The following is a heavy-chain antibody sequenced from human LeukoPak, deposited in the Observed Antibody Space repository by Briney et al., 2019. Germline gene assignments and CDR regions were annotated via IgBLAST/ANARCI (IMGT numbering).Heavy chain of an antibody. CDR2: INHSGST. Sequence: SETLSLTCAVYGGSFSGYYWSWIRQPPGKGLEWIGEINHSGSTNYNPSLKSRVTISVDTSKNQFSLKLSFVTAADTAVYYCARGRVKYSSSSSDYWGQGTLVTVSS. V-gene: IGHV4-34*01. CDR1: GGSFSGYY. D-gene: IGHD6-6*01. CDR3: ARGRVKYSSSSSDY. J-gene: IGHJ4*02.